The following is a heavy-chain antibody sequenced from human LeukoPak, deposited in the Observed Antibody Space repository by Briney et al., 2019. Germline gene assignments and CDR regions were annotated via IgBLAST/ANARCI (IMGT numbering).Heavy chain of an antibody. CDR2: ISGSGGST. V-gene: IGHV3-23*01. CDR1: GFTFSSHA. CDR3: AKDRSSSTSCLNY. J-gene: IGHJ4*02. Sequence: GGSLRLSCAASGFTFSSHAMGWVRQAPGKGLEWVSAISGSGGSTYYADSVKGRFTISGDNSKNTLYLQMNSLRVEDTAIYYCAKDRSSSTSCLNYWGRGTLVTVSS. D-gene: IGHD2-2*01.